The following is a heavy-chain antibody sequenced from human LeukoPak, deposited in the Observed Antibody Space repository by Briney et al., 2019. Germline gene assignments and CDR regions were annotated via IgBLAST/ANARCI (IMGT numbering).Heavy chain of an antibody. V-gene: IGHV3-7*01. J-gene: IGHJ6*03. Sequence: GGSLGLSCAASGFTFSNYWMNWVRQAPGKGLEWVANIKQDGSEKYYVDSVKGRFTISRDNAKNSLYLQMNSLRAEDTAVYYCARDQYYYGSGSLYMDVWGKGTTVTISS. CDR3: ARDQYYYGSGSLYMDV. CDR1: GFTFSNYW. D-gene: IGHD3-10*01. CDR2: IKQDGSEK.